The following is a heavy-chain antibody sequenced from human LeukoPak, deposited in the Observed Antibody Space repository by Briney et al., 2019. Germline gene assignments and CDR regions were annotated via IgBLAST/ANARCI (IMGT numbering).Heavy chain of an antibody. V-gene: IGHV3-9*01. CDR1: GFTFEDHA. Sequence: PGGSLRLSCAASGFTFEDHAMHWVRQAPGKGLEWVSGINWNSANIGYADSVKGRITISRDNAKNSIYLQMNSLRVEDTAVYYCAKDIVGGGDDYWGQGTLVIVSS. J-gene: IGHJ4*02. CDR3: AKDIVGGGDDY. D-gene: IGHD2-21*02. CDR2: INWNSANI.